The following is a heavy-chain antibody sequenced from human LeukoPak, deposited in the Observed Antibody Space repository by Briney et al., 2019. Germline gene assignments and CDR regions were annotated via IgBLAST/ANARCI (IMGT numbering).Heavy chain of an antibody. V-gene: IGHV3-23*01. CDR3: AKGLGSRAAAGTEGGFDY. CDR1: GFTFSGYA. J-gene: IGHJ4*02. CDR2: ISASGDST. D-gene: IGHD6-13*01. Sequence: PGGSLRLSCVASGFTFSGYAMSWVRQAPGKGLEWVSAISASGDSTYYADSVKGRFTISRDNSKNTVYLQMDSLRAEDTAVYYCAKGLGSRAAAGTEGGFDYWGQGTLVTVSS.